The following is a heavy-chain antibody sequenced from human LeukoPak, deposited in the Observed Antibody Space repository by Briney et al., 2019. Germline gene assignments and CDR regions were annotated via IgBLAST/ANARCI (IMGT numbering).Heavy chain of an antibody. J-gene: IGHJ4*02. CDR3: ASGHLEDDGYNYYFDY. Sequence: SETLSLTCAVYGGSFSGHYWSWIRQPPGKGLEWIGYIYYSGSTNYNPSLKSRVTISVDTSKNQFSLKLSSVTAADTAVYYCASGHLEDDGYNYYFDYWGQGTLVTVSS. CDR2: IYYSGST. V-gene: IGHV4-59*11. CDR1: GGSFSGHY. D-gene: IGHD5-24*01.